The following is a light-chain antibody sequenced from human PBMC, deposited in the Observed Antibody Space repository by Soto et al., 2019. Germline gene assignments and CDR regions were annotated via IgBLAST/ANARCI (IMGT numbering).Light chain of an antibody. J-gene: IGKJ2*01. CDR3: QQHSNWPYT. Sequence: EIVLTQSPATLSLSPGEGATLSCMASQSVTSSLDWYQQKPGQAPRLLIYGASNRATGISARFSASGSGTDFTLTISTLEPEDFAVYYCQQHSNWPYTFGQGTKVDIK. CDR1: QSVTSS. V-gene: IGKV3-11*01. CDR2: GAS.